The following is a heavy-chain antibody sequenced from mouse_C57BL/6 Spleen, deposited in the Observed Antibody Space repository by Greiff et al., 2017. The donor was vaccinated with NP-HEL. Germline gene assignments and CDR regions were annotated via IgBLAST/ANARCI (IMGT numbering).Heavy chain of an antibody. D-gene: IGHD2-4*01. CDR1: GYAFTSSW. V-gene: IGHV1-82*01. CDR2: IYPGDGDT. Sequence: QVQLQQSGPELVKPGASVKISCKASGYAFTSSWMNWVKQRPGKGLEWIGRIYPGDGDTNYNGKFKGKATLTVDKSSSTAYMQLSSLTSEDSAVYFFAWSALYYELAYWGQGTLVTVSA. J-gene: IGHJ3*01. CDR3: AWSALYYELAY.